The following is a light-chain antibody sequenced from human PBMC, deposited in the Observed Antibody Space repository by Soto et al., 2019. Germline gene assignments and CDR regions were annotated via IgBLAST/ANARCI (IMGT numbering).Light chain of an antibody. CDR2: GAS. CDR1: QSVSSN. Sequence: DIVLTQSPDSLAASLGERATINCRASQSVSSNLAWYQQKPGQAPRLLIYGASTRATGIPARFSGSGSGTEFTLTISSLQSEDFAVYYCQQYNNWPPITFGQGTRLEIK. V-gene: IGKV3-15*01. CDR3: QQYNNWPPIT. J-gene: IGKJ5*01.